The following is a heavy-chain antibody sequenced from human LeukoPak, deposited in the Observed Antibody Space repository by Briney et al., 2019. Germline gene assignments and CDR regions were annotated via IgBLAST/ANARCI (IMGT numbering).Heavy chain of an antibody. Sequence: SETLSLTCTVSGASINNNFWTWSRQPPGKGLEWIGYIYSSGSANYNPSLKSRVIISGDTSKNQISLNLISVTAADTAVYFCARHRDYYDTWGHGTLVTVSS. D-gene: IGHD3-22*01. V-gene: IGHV4-59*08. CDR3: ARHRDYYDT. J-gene: IGHJ4*01. CDR2: IYSSGSA. CDR1: GASINNNF.